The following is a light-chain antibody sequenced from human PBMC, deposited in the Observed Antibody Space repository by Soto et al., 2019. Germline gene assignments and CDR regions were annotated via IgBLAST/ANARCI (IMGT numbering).Light chain of an antibody. CDR2: DAS. CDR3: QQRSNWPLT. Sequence: EIVMTQSPATLPLSPGEIATLSCRASQSVSSYLAWYQQKPGQAPRLPIYDASNRATGIPARFSGSGAGTDFTLTISSLEPEDFAVYYCQQRSNWPLTFGQGTRLDIK. J-gene: IGKJ5*01. V-gene: IGKV3-11*01. CDR1: QSVSSY.